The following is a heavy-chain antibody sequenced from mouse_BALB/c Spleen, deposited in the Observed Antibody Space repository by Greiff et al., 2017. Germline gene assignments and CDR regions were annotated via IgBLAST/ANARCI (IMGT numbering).Heavy chain of an antibody. Sequence: EVQVVESGPELVKPGASVKISCKASGYSFTDYIMLWVKQSHGKSLEWIGNINPYYGSTSYNLKFKGKATLTVDKSSSTAYMQLNSLTSEDSAVYYCARRGSSLYYFDYWGQGTTLTVSS. CDR3: ARRGSSLYYFDY. J-gene: IGHJ2*01. D-gene: IGHD1-1*01. V-gene: IGHV1-39*01. CDR1: GYSFTDYI. CDR2: INPYYGST.